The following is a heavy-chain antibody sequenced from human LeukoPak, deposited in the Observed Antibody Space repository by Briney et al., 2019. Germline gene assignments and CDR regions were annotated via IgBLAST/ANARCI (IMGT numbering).Heavy chain of an antibody. D-gene: IGHD3-10*01. V-gene: IGHV4-34*01. CDR2: INHSGST. CDR1: GGSFSGYY. J-gene: IGHJ5*02. CDR3: ARGRRVWFGEYNWFDP. Sequence: SETLSLTCAVYGGSFSGYYWSWIRQPPGKGLEWIGEINHSGSTNYNPSLKSRVTISVDTSKNHFSLKLSSVTAADTAVYYCARGRRVWFGEYNWFDPWGQGTLVTVSS.